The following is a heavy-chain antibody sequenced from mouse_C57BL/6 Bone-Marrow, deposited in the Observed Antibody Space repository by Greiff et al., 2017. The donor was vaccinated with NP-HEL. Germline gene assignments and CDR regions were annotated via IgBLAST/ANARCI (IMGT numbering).Heavy chain of an antibody. V-gene: IGHV1-52*01. CDR2: IVPSDSDT. CDR1: GYTFTSYW. D-gene: IGHD3-2*02. J-gene: IGHJ1*03. CDR3: ARWGSGWYFDV. Sequence: VQLQQPGAELVRPGSSVKLSCKASGYTFTSYWMHWVKQRPIQGLEWIGNIVPSDSDTHYNQKFKDKATLTLDTSSSTAYMQLSSLTSEDSAVYYWARWGSGWYFDVWGTGTTVTVSS.